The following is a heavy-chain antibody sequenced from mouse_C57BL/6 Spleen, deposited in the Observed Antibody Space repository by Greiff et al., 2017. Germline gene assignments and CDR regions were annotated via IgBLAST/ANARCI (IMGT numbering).Heavy chain of an antibody. J-gene: IGHJ4*01. D-gene: IGHD2-4*01. Sequence: QVQLQQPGAELVKPGASVKLSCKASGYTFTSYWMHWVKQRPGQGLEWIGMIHPNSGSSNYNEKFKSKATLTVDKSSSTAYMQLSSLTSEDSAVYYCARGTYYDYGYAMDYWGQGTSVTVSS. CDR2: IHPNSGSS. CDR1: GYTFTSYW. CDR3: ARGTYYDYGYAMDY. V-gene: IGHV1-64*01.